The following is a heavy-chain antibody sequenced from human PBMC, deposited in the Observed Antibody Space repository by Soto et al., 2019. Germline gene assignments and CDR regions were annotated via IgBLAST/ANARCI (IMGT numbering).Heavy chain of an antibody. Sequence: ETLSLTCTVSGGSISSSSYYWGWIRQPPGKGLEWIGSIYYSGSTYYNPSLKSRVTISVDTSKNQFSLKLSSVTAADTAVYYCARRYFDWFPLVGWLDPWGQGTLVTVSS. V-gene: IGHV4-39*01. CDR3: ARRYFDWFPLVGWLDP. CDR2: IYYSGST. J-gene: IGHJ5*02. D-gene: IGHD3-9*01. CDR1: GGSISSSSYY.